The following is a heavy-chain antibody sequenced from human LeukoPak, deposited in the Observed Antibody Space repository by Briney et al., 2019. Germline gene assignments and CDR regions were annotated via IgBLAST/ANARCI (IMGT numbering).Heavy chain of an antibody. J-gene: IGHJ6*02. D-gene: IGHD4-17*01. CDR3: ARDGYGDYVDGMDV. CDR2: ISSSSSTI. V-gene: IGHV3-48*04. Sequence: SGGSLRLSCAASGFTFSSYSMNWVRQAPGKGLEWVSYISSSSSTIYYADSVKGRFTISRDNAKNSLYLQMNSLRAEDTAVYYCARDGYGDYVDGMDVWGQGTTVTVSS. CDR1: GFTFSSYS.